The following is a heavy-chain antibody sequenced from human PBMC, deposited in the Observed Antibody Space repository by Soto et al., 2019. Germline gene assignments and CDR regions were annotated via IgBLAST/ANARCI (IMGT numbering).Heavy chain of an antibody. CDR3: AKDAVGNYYYYYMDV. J-gene: IGHJ6*03. D-gene: IGHD7-27*01. CDR1: GFTFDDYA. Sequence: EVQLVESGGGLVQPGRSLRLSCAASGFTFDDYAMHWVRQLPGKGLEWVSGISWNSDNIGYADSVKGRFNSSRDNAKNSLYLQMNSLRVEDTALYYCAKDAVGNYYYYYMDVWGKVTTVTVSS. V-gene: IGHV3-9*01. CDR2: ISWNSDNI.